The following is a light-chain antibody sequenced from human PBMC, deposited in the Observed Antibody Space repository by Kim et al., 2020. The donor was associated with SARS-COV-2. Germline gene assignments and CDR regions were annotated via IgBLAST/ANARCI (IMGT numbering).Light chain of an antibody. V-gene: IGLV1-44*01. CDR1: STNIASNP. CDR3: AAWDDSLNGVV. J-gene: IGLJ2*01. Sequence: GQRCTISISGSSTNIASNPVNWYQQLPETAPKLLIFSNNQRPSGVPDRFSGSKSGTSASLAISGLQSEDEADYYCAAWDDSLNGVVFGGGTQLTVL. CDR2: SNN.